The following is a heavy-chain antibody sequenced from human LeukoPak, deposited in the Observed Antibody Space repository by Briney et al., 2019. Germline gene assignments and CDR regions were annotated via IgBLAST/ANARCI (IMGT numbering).Heavy chain of an antibody. Sequence: KPSETLSLTCAVYGGSFSGYYWSWIRQPPGKGLEWIGEINHSGSTNYNPSLKSRVTISVDTSKNQFSLKLKSVTAADTAVFYCARHNPKSLGNFDYWGRGTLVSVSS. CDR2: INHSGST. CDR3: ARHNPKSLGNFDY. D-gene: IGHD1-14*01. CDR1: GGSFSGYY. V-gene: IGHV4-34*01. J-gene: IGHJ4*02.